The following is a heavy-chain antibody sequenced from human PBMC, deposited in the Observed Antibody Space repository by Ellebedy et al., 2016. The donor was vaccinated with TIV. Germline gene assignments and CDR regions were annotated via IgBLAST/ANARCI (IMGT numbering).Heavy chain of an antibody. V-gene: IGHV3-7*01. Sequence: GGSLRLSCEVSGFSFNNNWMSWVRQAPGKGLEWVANIKQDGSENYYVDSEKVRFTISRDNAKNSLYLQMNSLRAEDTAVYYCATGRSTIGYWGQGTLVTVSS. CDR2: IKQDGSEN. CDR3: ATGRSTIGY. CDR1: GFSFNNNW. J-gene: IGHJ4*02. D-gene: IGHD5/OR15-5a*01.